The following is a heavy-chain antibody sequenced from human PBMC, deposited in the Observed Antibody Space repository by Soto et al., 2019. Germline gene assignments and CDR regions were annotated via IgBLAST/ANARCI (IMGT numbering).Heavy chain of an antibody. V-gene: IGHV4-39*01. Sequence: QLQLQESGPGLVKPSETLSLTCTVSGGSISSRNYYWAWIRQPPGKGLEWIGSIYNSGTTSYNPSLKSRVIVSVDTSNNRIALSLNSVPVADTAVYYGSRNTDGALSKTPDLWGQGTLVIVS. CDR3: SRNTDGALSKTPDL. D-gene: IGHD3-3*02. J-gene: IGHJ5*02. CDR1: GGSISSRNYY. CDR2: IYNSGTT.